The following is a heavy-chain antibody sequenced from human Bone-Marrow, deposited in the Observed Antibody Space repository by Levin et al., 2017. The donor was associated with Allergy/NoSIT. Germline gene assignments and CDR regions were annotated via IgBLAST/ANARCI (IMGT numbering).Heavy chain of an antibody. CDR1: GFTFSDYD. Sequence: SCAASGFTFSDYDMFWVRQVPGKGLEWVALISHDGRNRNYADSVKGRFTISRDNSRNTLFLRMNSLRPEDTAMFYCAKRFGGCSSSTCYRYPEDEFFDYWGRGTLVTVSS. D-gene: IGHD3-16*02. V-gene: IGHV3-30*18. CDR3: AKRFGGCSSSTCYRYPEDEFFDY. J-gene: IGHJ4*02. CDR2: ISHDGRNR.